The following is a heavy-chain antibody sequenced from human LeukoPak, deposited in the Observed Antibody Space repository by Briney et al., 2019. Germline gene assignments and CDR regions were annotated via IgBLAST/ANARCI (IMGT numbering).Heavy chain of an antibody. CDR1: GYTFTGYY. V-gene: IGHV1-2*02. CDR2: INPNSGGT. J-gene: IGHJ4*02. CDR3: ARGPRRSWFGTIQAVDY. D-gene: IGHD3-10*01. Sequence: ASVKVSCKASGYTFTGYYMHWVRQAPGQGLEWMGWINPNSGGTNYAQKFQGRATMTRDTSISTAYMELSRLRSGDTAVYYCARGPRRSWFGTIQAVDYWGQGTLVTVSS.